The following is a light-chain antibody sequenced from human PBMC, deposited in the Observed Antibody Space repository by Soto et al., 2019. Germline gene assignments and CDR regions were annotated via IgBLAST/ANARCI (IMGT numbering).Light chain of an antibody. CDR2: WAS. CDR1: QSVLYSSNNKNY. Sequence: DILMTQSPDSLAVSLGERATINCKSSQSVLYSSNNKNYLAWYQQKPGQPPKLLIYWASTRESGVPDRFSGSGSGTDFTLTISSLQAEDVAVYYCQQYYSTPCTFGQGTKVDIK. V-gene: IGKV4-1*01. J-gene: IGKJ1*01. CDR3: QQYYSTPCT.